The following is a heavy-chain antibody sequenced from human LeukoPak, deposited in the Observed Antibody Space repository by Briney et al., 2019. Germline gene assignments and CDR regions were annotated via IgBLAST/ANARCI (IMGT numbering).Heavy chain of an antibody. J-gene: IGHJ4*02. V-gene: IGHV3-15*01. Sequence: GGSLRLSCAASGFTFSNAWMSWVRQAPGKGLEWVGRIKSKTDGGTTDYAAPVKGRFTISRDDSENTLYLQMNSLKTEDTAVYYCTTAAVRGWSKKSQGNNFDYWGQGTLVTVSS. CDR2: IKSKTDGGTT. D-gene: IGHD6-19*01. CDR1: GFTFSNAW. CDR3: TTAAVRGWSKKSQGNNFDY.